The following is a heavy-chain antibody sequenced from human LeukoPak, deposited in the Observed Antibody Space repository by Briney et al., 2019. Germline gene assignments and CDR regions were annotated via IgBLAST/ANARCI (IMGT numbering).Heavy chain of an antibody. CDR2: ISSSSSYI. J-gene: IGHJ4*02. Sequence: GGSLRLSCAASGFTFSSYSMNWVRQAPGKGLEWVSSISSSSSYIYYADSVKGRFTISRDNAKNSLYLQMNILRAEDTAVYYCARSYSSGYYPDYWGQGTLVTVSS. CDR3: ARSYSSGYYPDY. CDR1: GFTFSSYS. V-gene: IGHV3-21*01. D-gene: IGHD3-22*01.